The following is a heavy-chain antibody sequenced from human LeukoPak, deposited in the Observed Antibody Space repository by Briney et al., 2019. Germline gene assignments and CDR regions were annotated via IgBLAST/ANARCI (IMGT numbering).Heavy chain of an antibody. CDR3: ARVDYGAFDI. J-gene: IGHJ3*02. D-gene: IGHD4-17*01. V-gene: IGHV4-59*01. Sequence: SETLSLTCTVSGGSISSYYWSWIRQPPGKGLEWIGYIYHSGSTNYNPSLKSRVTISVDTSKNQFSLKLSSVTAADTAVYYCARVDYGAFDIWGQGTMVTVSS. CDR1: GGSISSYY. CDR2: IYHSGST.